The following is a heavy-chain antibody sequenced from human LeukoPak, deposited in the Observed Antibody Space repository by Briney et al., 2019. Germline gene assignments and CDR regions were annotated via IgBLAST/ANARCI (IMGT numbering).Heavy chain of an antibody. J-gene: IGHJ6*03. CDR2: IYTSGST. CDR3: ARVSTIGGYYYYMDV. Sequence: SETLSLTCTVSGGSISSYYWSWIRQPAGKGLEWIWRIYTSGSTNYNPSLKSRVTMSVDTSKNPFSLKLSSVTAADTAVYYCARVSTIGGYYYYMDVWGKGTTVTVSS. V-gene: IGHV4-4*07. CDR1: GGSISSYY.